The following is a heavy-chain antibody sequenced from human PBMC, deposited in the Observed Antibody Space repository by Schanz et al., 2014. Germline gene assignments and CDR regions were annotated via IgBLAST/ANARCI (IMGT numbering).Heavy chain of an antibody. V-gene: IGHV3-11*05. CDR2: VSSSSSYT. CDR3: ARIGGSVFDY. D-gene: IGHD3-10*01. CDR1: GFPFSDYF. Sequence: QVQLVDSGGGLVKPGGSLRLSCTASGFPFSDYFMAWIRQPPGRGLEWVSYVSSSSSYTHYADSVKGRFTISRDNSKNAVYLQMNSLRAEDTAVYYCARIGGSVFDYWAQGTLVTVSS. J-gene: IGHJ4*02.